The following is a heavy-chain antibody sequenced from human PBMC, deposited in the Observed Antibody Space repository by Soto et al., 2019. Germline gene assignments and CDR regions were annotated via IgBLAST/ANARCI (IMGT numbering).Heavy chain of an antibody. V-gene: IGHV3-23*01. CDR3: AKMRGYCSGGSCHSYFDY. Sequence: EVQLLESGGGLVQPGGSLRLSCAASGFTFSSYAMSWVRQAPGKGLEWVSALSGSAGSTYYADSVKGRFTISRDSSKNTLYLQMHSLRAEDTAKYYCAKMRGYCSGGSCHSYFDYWGQGTLVSVSS. D-gene: IGHD2-15*01. CDR1: GFTFSSYA. J-gene: IGHJ4*02. CDR2: LSGSAGST.